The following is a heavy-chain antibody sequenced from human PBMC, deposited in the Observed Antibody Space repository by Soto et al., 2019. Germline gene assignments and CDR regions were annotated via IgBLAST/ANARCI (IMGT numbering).Heavy chain of an antibody. V-gene: IGHV4-39*01. CDR3: ARLSRQIVVVTAVPGWFDP. CDR2: VFYSGTT. CDR1: GGSISSSTYS. J-gene: IGHJ5*02. Sequence: SETLSLTCSVSGGSISSSTYSWDWIRQSPGKGLEWIGSVFYSGTTYYNPSLKSRVTMSVVTSKNPFSLRLYSVTAPDTAVYSCARLSRQIVVVTAVPGWFDPWGQGTPVTVSS. D-gene: IGHD2-21*02.